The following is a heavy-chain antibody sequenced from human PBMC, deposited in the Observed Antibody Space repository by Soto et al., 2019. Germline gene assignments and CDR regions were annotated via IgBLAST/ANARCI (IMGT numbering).Heavy chain of an antibody. J-gene: IGHJ6*02. CDR2: ISYDGSVQ. CDR1: GFTFSNYG. CDR3: AKVIGALYYYYYGMDV. D-gene: IGHD6-6*01. Sequence: PGGSLRLSCAASGFTFSNYGVHWVRQAPGKGLEWVALISYDGSVQYYADSVKGRFTISRDNSKNTVYLQMNSLRAEDSALYNCAKVIGALYYYYYGMDVWGQGTTVTVSS. V-gene: IGHV3-30*18.